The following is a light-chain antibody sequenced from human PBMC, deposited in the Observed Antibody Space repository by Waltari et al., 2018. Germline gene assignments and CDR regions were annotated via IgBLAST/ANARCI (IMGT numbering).Light chain of an antibody. Sequence: EIVLTQSPGTVSLSPGERATLSCRASHSLGSSLAWFQQKPGQAPRLLIYSASSRATGIPDRFSGSGSGTDFTLTITRLEPGDFAVYYCQQYGSSPYTFGQGTKLEIK. CDR2: SAS. V-gene: IGKV3-20*01. CDR1: HSLGSS. J-gene: IGKJ2*01. CDR3: QQYGSSPYT.